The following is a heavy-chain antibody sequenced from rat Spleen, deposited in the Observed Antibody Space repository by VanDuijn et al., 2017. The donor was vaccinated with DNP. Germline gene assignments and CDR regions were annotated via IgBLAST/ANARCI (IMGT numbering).Heavy chain of an antibody. V-gene: IGHV5-31*01. CDR2: ISTSGSRT. D-gene: IGHD1-6*01. Sequence: EVQLVESGGGPVQPGRSLKISCVASGFIFSNYWMTWIRQAPKKGLEWVATISTSGSRTYYPDSVKGRFTISRDNAKSSLYLQMNSLKSEDTATYYCARHPYYGYVMDAWGQGVMVTVSS. J-gene: IGHJ4*01. CDR3: ARHPYYGYVMDA. CDR1: GFIFSNYW.